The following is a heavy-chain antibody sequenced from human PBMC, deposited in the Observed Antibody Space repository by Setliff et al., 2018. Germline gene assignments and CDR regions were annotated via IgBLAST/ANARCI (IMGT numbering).Heavy chain of an antibody. CDR2: LYFGGST. J-gene: IGHJ4*02. CDR1: GASLNSADYY. D-gene: IGHD3-22*01. Sequence: SETLSLTCVVSGASLNSADYYWGWIRQPPGKGLEWIGTLYFGGSTHYNPSLKSRVTISVDTSKNQFSLNLSSLTAADTAVYFCARSDWDSRGYYYFDYWGQGTLVTVSS. CDR3: ARSDWDSRGYYYFDY. V-gene: IGHV4-39*07.